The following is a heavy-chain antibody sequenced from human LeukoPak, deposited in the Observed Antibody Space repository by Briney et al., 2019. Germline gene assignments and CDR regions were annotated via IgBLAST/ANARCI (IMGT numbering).Heavy chain of an antibody. CDR2: IYSGGST. CDR3: ARRAGDYSHPYDY. CDR1: GFTVSTNS. Sequence: GGSLRLSCAVSGFTVSTNSMSWVRQTPGKGLEWVSFIYSGGSTHYSDSVKGRFTISRDNSKNTLYLQMNSLRAEDTAVYYCARRAGDYSHPYDYWGQGTLVTVSS. V-gene: IGHV3-53*01. D-gene: IGHD3-22*01. J-gene: IGHJ4*02.